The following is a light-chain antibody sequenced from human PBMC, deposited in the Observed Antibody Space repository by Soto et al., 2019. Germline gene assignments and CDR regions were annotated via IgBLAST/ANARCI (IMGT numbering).Light chain of an antibody. V-gene: IGKV3D-20*02. CDR1: QSVSSSY. CDR3: QQRSNWPWT. J-gene: IGKJ1*01. Sequence: EIVLTQSPGTLSLSPGERATISCRASQSVSSSYLAWYQQRPGQAPRLLIYGASSRATGIPDRFSGSGSGTDFTLTISSLEPEDFAVYYCQQRSNWPWTFGQGTKV. CDR2: GAS.